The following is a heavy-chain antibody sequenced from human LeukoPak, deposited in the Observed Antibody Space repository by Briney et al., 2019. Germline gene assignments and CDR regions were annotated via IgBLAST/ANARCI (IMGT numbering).Heavy chain of an antibody. CDR1: GYSFTSYW. CDR2: ISFGDSDS. V-gene: IGHV5-51*01. CDR3: ARPKHGSGSYPFDY. D-gene: IGHD3-10*01. Sequence: GESLKISCKGSGYSFTSYWIGWVRQMPGKGLEWMGIISFGDSDSRYSPSFQGQVTISVDKSINTAYLQWSSLKASDTAMYYCARPKHGSGSYPFDYWGQGTLVTVSS. J-gene: IGHJ4*02.